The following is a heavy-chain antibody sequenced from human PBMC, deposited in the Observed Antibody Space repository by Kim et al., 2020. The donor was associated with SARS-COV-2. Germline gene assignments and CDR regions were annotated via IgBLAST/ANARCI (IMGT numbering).Heavy chain of an antibody. CDR1: GGSFSGYY. CDR3: ARGPWGDFDY. D-gene: IGHD7-27*01. J-gene: IGHJ4*02. V-gene: IGHV4-34*01. CDR2: INHSGST. Sequence: SETLSLTCAVYGGSFSGYYWSWIRQPPGKGLEWIGEINHSGSTNYNPSLKSRVTISVDTSKNQFSLKLSSVTAAATAVYYCARGPWGDFDYWGQGTLVT.